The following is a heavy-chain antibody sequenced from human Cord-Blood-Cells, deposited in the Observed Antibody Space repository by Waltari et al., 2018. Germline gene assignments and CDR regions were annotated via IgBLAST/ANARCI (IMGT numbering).Heavy chain of an antibody. D-gene: IGHD2-2*01. V-gene: IGHV2-5*01. J-gene: IGHJ3*02. CDR3: AHHTFCSSTSCYAFDI. Sequence: VGWIRQPPGKALEWLALIYWNDDKRYSPSLKSRLTITKDTSKNQVVLTMTNMDPVDTATYYCAHHTFCSSTSCYAFDIWGQGTMVTVSS. CDR2: IYWNDDK.